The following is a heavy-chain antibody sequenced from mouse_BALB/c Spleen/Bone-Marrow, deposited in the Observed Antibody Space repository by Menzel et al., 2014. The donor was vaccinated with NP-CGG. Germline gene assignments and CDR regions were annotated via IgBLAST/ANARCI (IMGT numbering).Heavy chain of an antibody. CDR2: INPGSSTI. CDR1: GFDFSGYW. Sequence: VQLKESGGGLVQPGGSLKLSCAASGFDFSGYWMSWVRQAPGKGLEWIGEINPGSSTINYTPSLKDKFIISRDNAKNTLYLQISKVRSEDTALYYCARLNYYGYFAYWGQGALVTVSA. CDR3: ARLNYYGYFAY. J-gene: IGHJ3*01. V-gene: IGHV4-1*02. D-gene: IGHD1-2*01.